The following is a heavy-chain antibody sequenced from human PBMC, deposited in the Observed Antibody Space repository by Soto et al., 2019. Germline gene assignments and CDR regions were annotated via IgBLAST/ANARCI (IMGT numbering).Heavy chain of an antibody. CDR1: GYPFTTYY. Sequence: HVQLVQSGTEVKKPGASVRASCRVSGYPFTTYYIHWVRQAPGRGLEWMGWIDPRSGGTVYEQKFQGRVTMTRDTSISTVYMDLSGLTSDDTALYYGATDDYGIFPYWGQGSLVTVSS. J-gene: IGHJ4*02. D-gene: IGHD3-10*01. V-gene: IGHV1-2*02. CDR3: ATDDYGIFPY. CDR2: IDPRSGGT.